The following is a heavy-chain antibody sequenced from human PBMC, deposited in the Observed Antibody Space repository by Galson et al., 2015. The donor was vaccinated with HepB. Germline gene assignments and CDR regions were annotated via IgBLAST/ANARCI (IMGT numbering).Heavy chain of an antibody. J-gene: IGHJ4*02. Sequence: SVKVSCKASGYTLTNYHFHWVRQAPGQGPEWMGKIFAGGGSTRFAERFQGRVTLTRDSSTGTIYMEVSSLRSDDTAVYYCARETPDTYYFDSWGQGTLVTVSS. V-gene: IGHV1-46*01. CDR3: ARETPDTYYFDS. CDR1: GYTLTNYH. CDR2: IFAGGGST. D-gene: IGHD2-15*01.